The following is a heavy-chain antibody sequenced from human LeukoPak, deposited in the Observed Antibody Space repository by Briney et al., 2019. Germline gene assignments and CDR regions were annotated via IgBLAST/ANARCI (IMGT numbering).Heavy chain of an antibody. CDR3: ARDRSGAVREDY. Sequence: ASVKVSCKVSGYTLTELSMHWVRQAPGKGLEWMGGFDPEDGEAIYAQKFQGRVTITADKSTSTAYMELSSLRSEDTAVYYCARDRSGAVREDYWGQGTLVTVSS. CDR2: FDPEDGEA. J-gene: IGHJ4*02. D-gene: IGHD3-10*01. V-gene: IGHV1-24*01. CDR1: GYTLTELS.